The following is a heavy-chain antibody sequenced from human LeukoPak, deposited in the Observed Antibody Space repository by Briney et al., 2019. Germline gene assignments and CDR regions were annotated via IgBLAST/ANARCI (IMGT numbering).Heavy chain of an antibody. CDR1: GGSISTYY. Sequence: ETLSLTCTVSGGSISTYYWSWIRQSPGKGLAWIGYIYYSGSTNYNPSLKSRVTMSVDTSNNQFSLQLTSVTAADTAVYYCARVSASRSFYYYMDVWGKGTTVTVSS. CDR3: ARVSASRSFYYYMDV. V-gene: IGHV4-59*01. J-gene: IGHJ6*03. CDR2: IYYSGST.